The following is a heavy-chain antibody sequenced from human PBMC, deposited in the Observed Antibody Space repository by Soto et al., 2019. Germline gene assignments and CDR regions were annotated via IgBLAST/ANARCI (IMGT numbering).Heavy chain of an antibody. V-gene: IGHV4-59*01. Sequence: SETLSLTCTVSGGSISSYYWSWIRQPPGEGLEWIGYIYYSGSTNYNPSLKSRVTISVDTSKDQFSLKLSSVTAADTAVYYCARDLGYLYGAYDDAAMDVWGQGTTVSVAS. CDR3: ARDLGYLYGAYDDAAMDV. CDR2: IYYSGST. CDR1: GGSISSYY. J-gene: IGHJ6*01. D-gene: IGHD5-18*01.